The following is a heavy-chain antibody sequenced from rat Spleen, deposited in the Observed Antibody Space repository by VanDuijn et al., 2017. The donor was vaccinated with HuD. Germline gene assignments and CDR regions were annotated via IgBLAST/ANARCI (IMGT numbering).Heavy chain of an antibody. CDR1: GFTFSNYG. D-gene: IGHD1-9*01. CDR2: ISPGGGST. CDR3: ARRHYGYTDYFDY. V-gene: IGHV5-25*01. J-gene: IGHJ2*01. Sequence: EVQLVESGGGLVQPGRSMKLSCAASGFTFSNYGMAWVRQAPKKGLEWVAYISPGGGSTDYRDSVKGRFTISRDNAKSTLSLQMDSLRSEDTATYYCARRHYGYTDYFDYWGQGVMVTVSS.